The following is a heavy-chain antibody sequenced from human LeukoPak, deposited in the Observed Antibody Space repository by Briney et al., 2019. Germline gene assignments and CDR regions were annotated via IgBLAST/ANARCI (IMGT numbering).Heavy chain of an antibody. Sequence: PGGSLRLSCAASGFTFSGSAMYWVRQASGKGLEWVGHIRSRANSYATLYGASVKGRFTISRDDSKNTAYLQMNSLRAEDTAIYYCATCRQVLLPFEAWGQGTLVTVSS. V-gene: IGHV3-73*01. D-gene: IGHD2-8*02. CDR3: ATCRQVLLPFEA. CDR1: GFTFSGSA. J-gene: IGHJ5*02. CDR2: IRSRANSYAT.